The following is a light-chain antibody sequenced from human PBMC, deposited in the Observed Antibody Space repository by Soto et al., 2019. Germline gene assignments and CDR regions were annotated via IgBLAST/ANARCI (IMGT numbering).Light chain of an antibody. CDR3: QAWDSSTVV. J-gene: IGLJ1*01. CDR1: KLGDKY. V-gene: IGLV3-1*01. CDR2: QDS. Sequence: SYELTQPPSVSVSPGQTASINCSGDKLGDKYACWYQQKPGQSPVLVIYQDSKRPSGIPERFSGSNSGNTATLTISGTQAMDEADYYCQAWDSSTVVFGTGTKLTVL.